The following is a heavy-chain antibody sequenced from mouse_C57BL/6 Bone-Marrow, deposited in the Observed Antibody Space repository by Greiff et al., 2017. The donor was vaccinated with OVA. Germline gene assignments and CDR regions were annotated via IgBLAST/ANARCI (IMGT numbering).Heavy chain of an antibody. Sequence: QVQLQQSGAELARPGASVKLSCKASGYTFTSYGLSWVKQRTGQGLEWIGEIYPRSGNTYYNEKFKGKATLTADKSSSTAYMELRSLTSEDSAVYFCAREDLQWLRSWFAYWGQGTLVTVSA. CDR1: GYTFTSYG. D-gene: IGHD2-2*01. CDR2: IYPRSGNT. J-gene: IGHJ3*01. V-gene: IGHV1-81*01. CDR3: AREDLQWLRSWFAY.